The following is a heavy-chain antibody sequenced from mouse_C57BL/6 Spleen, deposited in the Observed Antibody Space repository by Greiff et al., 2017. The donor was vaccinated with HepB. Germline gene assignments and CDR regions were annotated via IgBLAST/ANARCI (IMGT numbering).Heavy chain of an antibody. Sequence: QVQLQQPGAELVMPGASVKLSCKASGYTFTSYWMHWVKQRPGQGLEWIGEIDPSDSYTNYNQKFKGKSTLTVDKSSSTAYMQLSSLTSEDSAVYYCARATVAPDDWGQGTTLTVSS. D-gene: IGHD1-1*01. J-gene: IGHJ2*01. CDR2: IDPSDSYT. CDR1: GYTFTSYW. CDR3: ARATVAPDD. V-gene: IGHV1-69*01.